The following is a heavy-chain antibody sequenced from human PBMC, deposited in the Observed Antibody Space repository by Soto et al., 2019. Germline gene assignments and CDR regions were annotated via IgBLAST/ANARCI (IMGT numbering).Heavy chain of an antibody. Sequence: VQLVESGGGLVQPGRSLRLSCAASGFTSSRYWMTWVRQAPGKGLEWVANIKEDGSEKYYVDSVKGRFTISRDNAKNSLFLQMDGLRAEDTAVDYCARSIVGATATSFDCWGQGTLVTVSP. CDR3: ARSIVGATATSFDC. V-gene: IGHV3-7*01. CDR2: IKEDGSEK. J-gene: IGHJ4*02. D-gene: IGHD1-26*01. CDR1: GFTSSRYW.